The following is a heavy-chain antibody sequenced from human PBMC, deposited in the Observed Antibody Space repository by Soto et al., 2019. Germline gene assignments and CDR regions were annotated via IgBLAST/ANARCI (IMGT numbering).Heavy chain of an antibody. Sequence: VNPTQTLTLTCTFSGFSLSTSVVGVGWIRQPPGKALEWLALIYWDDDKRYNPSLKSRLTITKDTSKNQVVLTMTNMDPVDTATYYCARDSSGWWGFDYWGQGFMVTSPQ. V-gene: IGHV2-5*02. CDR3: ARDSSGWWGFDY. CDR2: IYWDDDK. CDR1: GFSLSTSVVG. J-gene: IGHJ4*02. D-gene: IGHD6-19*01.